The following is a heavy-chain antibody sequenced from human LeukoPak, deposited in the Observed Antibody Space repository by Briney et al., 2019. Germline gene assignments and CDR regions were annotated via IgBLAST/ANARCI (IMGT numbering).Heavy chain of an antibody. CDR3: ARAFMTTVVLLDY. CDR2: ISDLGGST. CDR1: GFTFSTYA. J-gene: IGHJ4*02. Sequence: GGSLRLSCAASGFTFSTYAMSWVRQAPGRGLEWVSSISDLGGSTYYADSVRGRFTISRDNSKNTLYLQMGSLRAEDMAVYYCARAFMTTVVLLDYWGQGTLVTVSS. V-gene: IGHV3-23*01. D-gene: IGHD4-23*01.